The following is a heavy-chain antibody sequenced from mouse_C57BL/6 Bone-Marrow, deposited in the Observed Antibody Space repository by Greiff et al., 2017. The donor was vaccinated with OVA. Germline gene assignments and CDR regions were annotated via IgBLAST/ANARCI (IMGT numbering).Heavy chain of an antibody. CDR3: ARSGYCFDY. CDR2: IYPGAGDT. Sequence: VQLQQSGPELVKPGASVKISCKASGYAFSSSWMNWVTQRPGKGLEWIGRIYPGAGDTNYNGKFKGKATLTADKSSSTAYMQLSSLTSEDSAVYFCARSGYCFDYWGQGTTLTVSS. J-gene: IGHJ2*01. D-gene: IGHD3-1*01. V-gene: IGHV1-82*01. CDR1: GYAFSSSW.